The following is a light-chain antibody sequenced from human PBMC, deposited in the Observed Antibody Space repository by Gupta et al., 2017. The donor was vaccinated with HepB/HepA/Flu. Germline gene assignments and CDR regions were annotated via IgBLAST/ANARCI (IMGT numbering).Light chain of an antibody. CDR3: SSYTSTSTLETV. Sequence: QSALTQPASVSGSPGQSLTISCSGTSSDVDGYNFVSWYQQHPGKAPKLMIYDVTTRPSGVSNRCSGSKSGNTASLTISGLQAEDEADYYCSSYTSTSTLETVFGGGTKLTVL. CDR1: SSDVDGYNF. CDR2: DVT. J-gene: IGLJ2*01. V-gene: IGLV2-14*01.